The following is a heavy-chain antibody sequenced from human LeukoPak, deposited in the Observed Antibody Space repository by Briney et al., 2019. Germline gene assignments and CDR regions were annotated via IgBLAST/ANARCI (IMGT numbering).Heavy chain of an antibody. CDR1: GYAFPSYD. Sequence: ASVKVSCKASGYAFPSYDTNWVRQATGQGLEWMGWMNPNSGNTGYAQKFQGRVTMTRNTSISTAYMELSSLRSEDTAVYYCACMQRAERLFDYWGQGTVVTVSS. V-gene: IGHV1-8*01. CDR2: MNPNSGNT. J-gene: IGHJ4*02. CDR3: ACMQRAERLFDY.